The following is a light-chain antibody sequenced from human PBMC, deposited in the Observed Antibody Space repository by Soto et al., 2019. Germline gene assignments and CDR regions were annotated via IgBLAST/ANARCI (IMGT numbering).Light chain of an antibody. J-gene: IGKJ1*01. CDR3: QQYGSWT. Sequence: EIVLTQSPGTLSVSPGERATLSCMASQTISSNNLAWYQQKPGQAPSLLIYGTSSRATGSPDRFSGSGSGTDFTLTISRLEPEDSAIYYCQQYGSWTFGQGTKVEIK. CDR1: QTISSNN. V-gene: IGKV3-20*01. CDR2: GTS.